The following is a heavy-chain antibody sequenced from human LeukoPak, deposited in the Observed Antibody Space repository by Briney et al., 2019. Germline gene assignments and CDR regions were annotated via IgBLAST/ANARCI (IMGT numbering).Heavy chain of an antibody. CDR2: INPSGGST. CDR3: ARGPGATDYYYGMDV. D-gene: IGHD1-26*01. V-gene: IGHV1-46*01. J-gene: IGHJ6*02. CDR1: GYTFTSYY. Sequence: ASVKVSCKASGYTFTSYYMHWVRQAPGQGLEWMGIINPSGGSTSYAQKFQGRVTMTRDTSTGTVYMELSSLRSEDTAVYYCARGPGATDYYYGMDVWGQGTTVTVSS.